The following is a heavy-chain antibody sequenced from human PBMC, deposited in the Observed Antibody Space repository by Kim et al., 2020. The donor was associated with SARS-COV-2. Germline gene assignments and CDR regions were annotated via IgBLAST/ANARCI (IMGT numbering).Heavy chain of an antibody. J-gene: IGHJ4*02. CDR3: ARGISGTTSSFDY. CDR1: GFTVSSNY. CDR2: IYSGGST. D-gene: IGHD1-20*01. Sequence: GGSLRLSCAASGFTVSSNYVNWVRQAPGKGLEWVSVIYSGGSTYYADSVRGRFTVSRPNSKNTVYLQMNSLRAEDTAVYYCARGISGTTSSFDYWGQGTLGTVSS. V-gene: IGHV3-53*04.